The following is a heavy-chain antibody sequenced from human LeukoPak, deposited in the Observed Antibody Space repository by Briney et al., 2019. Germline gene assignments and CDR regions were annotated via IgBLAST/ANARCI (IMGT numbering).Heavy chain of an antibody. Sequence: SETLSLTCTVSGGSISSSYWSWIRQSPGKGLECIGYISYNDINYNPSLKSRVTISMDTSKNQLSLRLSSVTAADTALYYCAKDIKRGGRTGKVDYWGQGTLVTVSS. CDR1: GGSISSSY. CDR2: ISYNDI. CDR3: AKDIKRGGRTGKVDY. J-gene: IGHJ4*02. D-gene: IGHD3-10*01. V-gene: IGHV4-59*12.